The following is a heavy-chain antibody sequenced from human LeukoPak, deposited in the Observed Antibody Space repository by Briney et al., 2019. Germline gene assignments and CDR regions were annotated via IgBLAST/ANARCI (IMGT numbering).Heavy chain of an antibody. CDR2: IIPIFGTA. V-gene: IGHV1-69*05. CDR3: ARVALDGYNHFDY. D-gene: IGHD5-24*01. Sequence: SVKVSCKASGGTFSSYAISWVRQAPGQGLELMGRIIPIFGTANYAQKFQGRVTITTDESTSTAYMELSSLRSEDTAVYYCARVALDGYNHFDYWGQGTLVIVSS. J-gene: IGHJ4*02. CDR1: GGTFSSYA.